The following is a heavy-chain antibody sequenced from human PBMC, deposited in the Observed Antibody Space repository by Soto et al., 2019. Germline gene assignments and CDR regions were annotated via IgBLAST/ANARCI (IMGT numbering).Heavy chain of an antibody. V-gene: IGHV1-46*01. CDR1: GYTFTSYY. CDR2: INPSGGST. CDR3: ARVGDGSYSPFHF. J-gene: IGHJ4*02. D-gene: IGHD6-19*01. Sequence: ASVKVSCKASGYTFTSYYMHWVRQAPGQGLEWMGIINPSGGSTSYAQKFQGRVTFTRDTSINTAYMELTRLGSDDTAVYFCARVGDGSYSPFHFWGQGTPVTVSS.